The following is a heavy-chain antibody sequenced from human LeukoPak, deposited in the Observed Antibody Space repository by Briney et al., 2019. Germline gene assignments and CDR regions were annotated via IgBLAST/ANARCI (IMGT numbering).Heavy chain of an antibody. CDR1: GGSISSYY. V-gene: IGHV4-59*01. D-gene: IGHD3-16*02. J-gene: IGHJ4*02. CDR3: ARSGSYRYFLDY. Sequence: SETLSLTCTVSGGSISSYYCSWIRQPPGKGLEWIGYIYYSGSTNYNPSLKSRVTISVDTSKNQFSLKLSSVTAADTAVYYCARSGSYRYFLDYWGQGTLVTVSS. CDR2: IYYSGST.